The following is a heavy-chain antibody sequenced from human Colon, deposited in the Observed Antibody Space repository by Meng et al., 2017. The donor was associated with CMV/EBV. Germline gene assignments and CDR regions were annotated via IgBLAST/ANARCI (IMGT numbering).Heavy chain of an antibody. J-gene: IGHJ4*02. CDR1: GFTFSSYV. CDR3: AKGIHSSGWYGFDY. V-gene: IGHV3-30*18. D-gene: IGHD6-19*01. Sequence: AYGFTFSSYVMHWVRQAPGKGLEWVAVISYDGSNKYYADSVKGRFTISRDNSKNTLYLQMNSLRAEDTAVYYCAKGIHSSGWYGFDYWGQGTLVTVSS. CDR2: ISYDGSNK.